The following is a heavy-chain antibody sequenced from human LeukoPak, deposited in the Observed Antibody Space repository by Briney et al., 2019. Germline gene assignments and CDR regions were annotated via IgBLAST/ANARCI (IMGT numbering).Heavy chain of an antibody. D-gene: IGHD3-22*01. CDR1: GYTFTGYY. CDR2: INPNSGGT. J-gene: IGHJ5*02. V-gene: IGHV1-2*02. CDR3: ARDVSYYYDSSGYSRSPWFDP. Sequence: ASVKVSCKASGYTFTGYYMHWVRQAPGQGLEWMGWINPNSGGTNYAQKLQGRVTMTRDTSISTAYMELSRLRSDDTAVYYCARDVSYYYDSSGYSRSPWFDPWGQGTLVTVSS.